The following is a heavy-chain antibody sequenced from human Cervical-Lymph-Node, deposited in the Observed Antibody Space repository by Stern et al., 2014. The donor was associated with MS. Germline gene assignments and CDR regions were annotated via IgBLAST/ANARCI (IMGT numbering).Heavy chain of an antibody. J-gene: IGHJ6*02. CDR2: IHPSGGST. Sequence: VQLVQSGAEVKKPGASVKVSCKASGYTFSDYYLHWVRQAPGQGLEWMALIHPSGGSTSYAREFQGRVSVTRDTSTSTVFMELSSLRSEDTAVYYCARDRADMGSGDRYYYGMDVWGQGTTVIVSS. V-gene: IGHV1-46*01. D-gene: IGHD3-10*01. CDR3: ARDRADMGSGDRYYYGMDV. CDR1: GYTFSDYY.